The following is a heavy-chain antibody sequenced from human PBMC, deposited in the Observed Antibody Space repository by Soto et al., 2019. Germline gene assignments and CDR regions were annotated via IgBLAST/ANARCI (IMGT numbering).Heavy chain of an antibody. CDR2: IGKAGDT. J-gene: IGHJ6*02. V-gene: IGHV3-13*01. Sequence: GGSLRLSCAASGFTLTNYDMHWVRQTTGKGLEWVSGIGKAGDTYYPASVKGRFTISRENGQNSLYLQMNSVRAGDTAVYYCARRWVYGMDVWGQGTTVTVSS. CDR1: GFTLTNYD. CDR3: ARRWVYGMDV.